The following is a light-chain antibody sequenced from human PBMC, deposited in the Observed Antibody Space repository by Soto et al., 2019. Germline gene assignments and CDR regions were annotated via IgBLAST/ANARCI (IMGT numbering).Light chain of an antibody. J-gene: IGKJ4*01. CDR3: QQRCNWPPVT. V-gene: IGKV3-11*01. CDR2: DAS. Sequence: EIVLTQSPATLSLYPGERATLSCRASQSVSGCLAWYQQKPGQAPRLLIFDASNRATGIPARFSGSGSGTDFTLTISSLEPEDFAIYYCQQRCNWPPVTFGGGTKVDIK. CDR1: QSVSGC.